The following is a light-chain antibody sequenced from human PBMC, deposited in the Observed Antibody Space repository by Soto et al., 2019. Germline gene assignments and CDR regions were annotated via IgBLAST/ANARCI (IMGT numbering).Light chain of an antibody. Sequence: EIVMTQSPVTLSVSPGERATLSCKASQSVRSNLAWYQQKPGQAPRLLMYDASTRATGIPAMFSGSGSGTEFTLTISSLQSEDFAVYYCQQYKNWPPWTFGQGTKVAI. CDR1: QSVRSN. CDR2: DAS. V-gene: IGKV3-15*01. J-gene: IGKJ1*01. CDR3: QQYKNWPPWT.